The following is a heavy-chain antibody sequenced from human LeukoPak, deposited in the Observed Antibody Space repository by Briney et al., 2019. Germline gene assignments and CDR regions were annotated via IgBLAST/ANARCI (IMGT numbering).Heavy chain of an antibody. Sequence: GGSLRLSCAASGFTFSNYWMSWVRQAPGKGLEWLATVKQDGSENYYVDSVKGRFTISRDNAKNSLHLQMNSLRAEDTAVYYCVQLVYGGRIDYWGRGTLVTVSS. CDR2: VKQDGSEN. CDR3: VQLVYGGRIDY. V-gene: IGHV3-7*01. J-gene: IGHJ4*02. D-gene: IGHD2-2*02. CDR1: GFTFSNYW.